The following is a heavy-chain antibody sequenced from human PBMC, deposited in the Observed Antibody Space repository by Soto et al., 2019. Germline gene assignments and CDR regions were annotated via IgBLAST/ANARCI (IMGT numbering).Heavy chain of an antibody. CDR2: IYYSGST. J-gene: IGHJ4*02. V-gene: IGHV4-30-4*01. Sequence: QVQLQESGPGLVKPSQTLSLTCTVSGGSISSGDYYWSWIRQPPGKGLEWIGYIYYSGSTYYNPSLKSRVTISVDTSKNQFSLKLSSVTAADTAVYYCARGAGYCISTSCYWDYWGQGTLVTVSS. CDR1: GGSISSGDYY. CDR3: ARGAGYCISTSCYWDY. D-gene: IGHD2-2*01.